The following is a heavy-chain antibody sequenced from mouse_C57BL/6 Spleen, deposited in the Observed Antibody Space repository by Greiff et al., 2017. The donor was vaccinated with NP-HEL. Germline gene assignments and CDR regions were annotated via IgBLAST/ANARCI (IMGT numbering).Heavy chain of an antibody. J-gene: IGHJ2*01. CDR1: GFSLTSYG. CDR3: ARNGGTTVVYFDY. V-gene: IGHV2-2*01. Sequence: QVQLKESGPGLVQPSQSLSITCTVSGFSLTSYGVHWVRQSPGQGLEWLGVIWSGGSTDYNAAFISRLSISKDNSKSQVFFKMNSLQADDTAIYYCARNGGTTVVYFDYWGQGTTLTVSS. CDR2: IWSGGST. D-gene: IGHD1-1*01.